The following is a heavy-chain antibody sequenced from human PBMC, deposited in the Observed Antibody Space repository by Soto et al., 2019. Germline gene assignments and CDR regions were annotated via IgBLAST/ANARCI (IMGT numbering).Heavy chain of an antibody. CDR2: SHESGNT. D-gene: IGHD6-13*01. Sequence: QVQLQESGPGLVKPSGTLSLTCVVSGVSISSHEWWTWVRQPPGKGLEWIGESHESGNTNYNSSLGCRVTISVDKSKNQFSLKLSSVTVADTAVYYCATKGSSRFSWGQGTLVTVSS. CDR3: ATKGSSRFS. J-gene: IGHJ5*02. V-gene: IGHV4-4*02. CDR1: GVSISSHEW.